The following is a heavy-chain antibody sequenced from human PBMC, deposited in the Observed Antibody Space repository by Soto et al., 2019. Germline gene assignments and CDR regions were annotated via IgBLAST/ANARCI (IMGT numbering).Heavy chain of an antibody. CDR3: ARXSNPDNPIAALVDAFDI. CDR1: GGSISGYY. J-gene: IGHJ3*02. D-gene: IGHD6-6*01. CDR2: IYTSGST. V-gene: IGHV4-4*07. Sequence: SETLSLTCAVSGGSISGYYWSWIRQPAGKGLEWIGRIYTSGSTNYNPSLKSRVTMSVDTSKNQFSLKLSSVTAADTAVYYCARXSNPDNPIAALVDAFDIWGQGTMVTVSS.